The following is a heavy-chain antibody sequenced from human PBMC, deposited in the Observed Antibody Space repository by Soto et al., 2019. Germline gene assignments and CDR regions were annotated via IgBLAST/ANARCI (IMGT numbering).Heavy chain of an antibody. Sequence: SATLSLTCTVSGGSVSISTYYCRWIRQPPGKGLEWIGSIYYSGSTYYNPSLKSRVTISVDTSKNQFSLKLSSVTAADTAVYYCARQQLVRGYYYGMDVWGQGTTVT. CDR3: ARQQLVRGYYYGMDV. V-gene: IGHV4-39*01. CDR1: GGSVSISTYY. D-gene: IGHD6-13*01. CDR2: IYYSGST. J-gene: IGHJ6*02.